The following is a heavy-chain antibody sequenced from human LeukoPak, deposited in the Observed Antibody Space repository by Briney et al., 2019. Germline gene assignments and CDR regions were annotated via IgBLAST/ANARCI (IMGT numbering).Heavy chain of an antibody. CDR3: ARDGLAAATLHWCFDL. V-gene: IGHV3-21*01. Sequence: PGGSLRLSCAASGFTFSTYSMNWVRQAPGKGLEWVSSISSSSSYIYYADSVKGRFTISRDNARNSLYLQMNSLRAEDTAVYYCARDGLAAATLHWCFDLWGRGTLVTVSS. J-gene: IGHJ2*01. D-gene: IGHD2-15*01. CDR2: ISSSSSYI. CDR1: GFTFSTYS.